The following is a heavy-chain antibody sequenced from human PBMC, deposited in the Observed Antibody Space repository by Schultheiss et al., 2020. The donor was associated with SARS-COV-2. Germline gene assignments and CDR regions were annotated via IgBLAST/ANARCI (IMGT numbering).Heavy chain of an antibody. J-gene: IGHJ5*02. D-gene: IGHD6-13*01. CDR3: ARHPSYSSSFRGFDP. Sequence: GESLKISCKGSGYSFTDYWIGWVRQMPGKGLEWMGIIYPGDSDTRYSPSFQGQVTISADKSISTAYLQWSSLKASDTAMYYCARHPSYSSSFRGFDPWGQGTLVTVSS. CDR2: IYPGDSDT. CDR1: GYSFTDYW. V-gene: IGHV5-51*01.